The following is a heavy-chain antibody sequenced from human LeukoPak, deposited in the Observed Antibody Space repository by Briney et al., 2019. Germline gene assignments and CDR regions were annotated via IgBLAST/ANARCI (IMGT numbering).Heavy chain of an antibody. CDR3: ARDSGSYYTGRFDY. V-gene: IGHV4-30-4*01. D-gene: IGHD1-26*01. CDR2: IYYSGST. CDR1: GGSISSGDYY. J-gene: IGHJ4*02. Sequence: SQTLSLTCTVYGGSISSGDYYWSWIRQPPGKGLEWIGYIYYSGSTYYNPSLKSRVTISVDTSKNQFSLKLSSVTAADTAVYYCARDSGSYYTGRFDYWGQGTLVTVSS.